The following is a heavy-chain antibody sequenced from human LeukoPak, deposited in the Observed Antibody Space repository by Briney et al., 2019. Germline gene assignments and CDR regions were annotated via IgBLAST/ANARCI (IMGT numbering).Heavy chain of an antibody. V-gene: IGHV3-7*01. CDR1: GFTFSSYW. J-gene: IGHJ4*02. CDR3: ARDRCSSTSCFFDY. CDR2: IKQDGNEK. D-gene: IGHD2-2*01. Sequence: GGSLRLSCAASGFTFSSYWMGWVRQAPGKGLEWVASIKQDGNEKYYVDSVKGRFTISRDNAKNSLYLQMNSLRAEDTAVYYCARDRCSSTSCFFDYWGQGTLVTVSS.